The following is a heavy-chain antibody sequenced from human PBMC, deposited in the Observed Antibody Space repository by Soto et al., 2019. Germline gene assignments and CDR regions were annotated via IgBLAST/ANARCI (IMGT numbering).Heavy chain of an antibody. D-gene: IGHD1-26*01. CDR2: ISYDGSNK. J-gene: IGHJ1*01. CDR1: GFTFSSYG. CDR3: AKGGEPHVAGGDFQH. Sequence: QVQLVESGGGVVQPGRSLRLSCAASGFTFSSYGMHWVRQAPGKGLEWVAVISYDGSNKYYADSVKGRFTISRDNSKNTLYLQMNSLRAEDTAVYYCAKGGEPHVAGGDFQHWGQGTLVTVSS. V-gene: IGHV3-30*18.